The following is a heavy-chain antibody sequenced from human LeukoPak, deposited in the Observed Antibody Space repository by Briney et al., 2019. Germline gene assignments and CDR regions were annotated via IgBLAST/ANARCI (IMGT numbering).Heavy chain of an antibody. CDR2: IYYSGST. CDR3: ARNYYGMDV. Sequence: SETLSLTCTVSGGSISSYYWSWIRQPPVKGLEWIGYIYYSGSTNYNPSLKSRVTISVDTSKNQFSLKLSSVTAADTAVYYCARNYYGMDVWGQGTTVTVSS. J-gene: IGHJ6*02. CDR1: GGSISSYY. V-gene: IGHV4-59*08.